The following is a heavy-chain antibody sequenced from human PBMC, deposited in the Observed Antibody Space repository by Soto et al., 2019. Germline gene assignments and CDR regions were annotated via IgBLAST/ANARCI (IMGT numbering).Heavy chain of an antibody. D-gene: IGHD3-10*01. V-gene: IGHV1-69*01. CDR1: GGIFSTYA. J-gene: IGHJ4*02. CDR3: ARDRDDYGSGNYYNRIDF. CDR2: IIPLFGTP. Sequence: QVQLVQSGAEVKKPGSSVKVSCKASGGIFSTYAISWLRQAPGQGLEWMGGIIPLFGTPNYAQRFQGRVIITAGESTSTAYMELSRLRSEDTAVYYCARDRDDYGSGNYYNRIDFWGQGTLVTVSS.